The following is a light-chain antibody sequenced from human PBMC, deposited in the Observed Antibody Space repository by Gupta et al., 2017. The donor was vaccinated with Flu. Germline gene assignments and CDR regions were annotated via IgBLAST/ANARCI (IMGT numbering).Light chain of an antibody. CDR2: GAS. V-gene: IGKV3-20*01. CDR3: QQYGSSPGWT. Sequence: TLSLSPGERATLACRASQSVSSSDLAWYQQKPGQAPRLLIYGASSRATGNPDRFSGSGSGTDFTLTITRREPEDFAVYYCQQYGSSPGWTFGQGTKVEIK. J-gene: IGKJ1*01. CDR1: QSVSSSD.